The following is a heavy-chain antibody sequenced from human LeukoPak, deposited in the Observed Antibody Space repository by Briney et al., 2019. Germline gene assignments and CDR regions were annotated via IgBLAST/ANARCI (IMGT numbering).Heavy chain of an antibody. CDR2: IYYSGST. V-gene: IGHV4-31*03. J-gene: IGHJ4*02. D-gene: IGHD3-10*01. Sequence: EPSEALSLTCTVSGGSISSGGYYRSWIRQHPGKGLEWIGYIYYSGSTYYNPSLKSRVTISVDTSKNQFSLKLSSVTAADTAVYYCARQDGLGIYYFDYWGQGSLVTVSP. CDR1: GGSISSGGYY. CDR3: ARQDGLGIYYFDY.